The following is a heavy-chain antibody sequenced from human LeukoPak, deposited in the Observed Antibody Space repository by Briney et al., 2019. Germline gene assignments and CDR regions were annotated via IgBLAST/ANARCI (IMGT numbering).Heavy chain of an antibody. V-gene: IGHV4-38-2*02. CDR2: IYHSGSI. Sequence: ASETLSLTCTVSGYSISSGYYWGWIRQPPGKGLEWIGSIYHSGSIYYNPSLKSRVAISVDTSKNQFSLKLSSVTAADTAVYYCARDQVYDFWSGYYPNWFDPWGQGTLVTVSS. J-gene: IGHJ5*02. CDR1: GYSISSGYY. CDR3: ARDQVYDFWSGYYPNWFDP. D-gene: IGHD3-3*01.